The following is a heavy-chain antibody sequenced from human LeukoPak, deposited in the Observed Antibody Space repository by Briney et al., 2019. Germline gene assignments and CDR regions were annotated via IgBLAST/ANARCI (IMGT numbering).Heavy chain of an antibody. CDR1: GFTFCNYA. Sequence: PGRSLRLSCAASGFTFCNYAMHWVRQAPGKGLEWVAVIWYDGSNKYYADSVKGRFTISRDNSKNTLYLQMNSLRAEDTAVYYCARDLNYDFWSGSLDYWGQGTLVTVSS. CDR2: IWYDGSNK. V-gene: IGHV3-33*08. CDR3: ARDLNYDFWSGSLDY. D-gene: IGHD3-3*01. J-gene: IGHJ4*02.